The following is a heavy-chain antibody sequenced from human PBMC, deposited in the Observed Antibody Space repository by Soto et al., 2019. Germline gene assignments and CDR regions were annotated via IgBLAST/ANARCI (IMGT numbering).Heavy chain of an antibody. Sequence: QVQLVESGGGVVQPGRSLRLSCAASGFTFSSYGMHWVRQAPGKGLEWVAVISYDGSNKYYADSVKGRFTISRDNSKNTLYLQMNSLRAEDTAVYYCAKARSSSSLDYWGQGTLVTVSS. D-gene: IGHD6-13*01. CDR1: GFTFSSYG. V-gene: IGHV3-30*18. J-gene: IGHJ4*02. CDR2: ISYDGSNK. CDR3: AKARSSSSLDY.